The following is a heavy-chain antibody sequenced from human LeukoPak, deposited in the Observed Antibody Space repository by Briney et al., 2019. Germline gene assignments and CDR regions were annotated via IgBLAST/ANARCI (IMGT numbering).Heavy chain of an antibody. V-gene: IGHV1-46*03. CDR3: ARGQYQLLYSDYFDY. J-gene: IGHJ4*02. D-gene: IGHD2-2*02. CDR1: GYTFTSYY. Sequence: GASVKVSCKASGYTFTSYYMHWVRQAPGQGLEWMGIINPSGGSTSYAQKFQGRVTMTRDTPTSTVYMELSSLRSEDTAVYYCARGQYQLLYSDYFDYWGQGTLVTVSS. CDR2: INPSGGST.